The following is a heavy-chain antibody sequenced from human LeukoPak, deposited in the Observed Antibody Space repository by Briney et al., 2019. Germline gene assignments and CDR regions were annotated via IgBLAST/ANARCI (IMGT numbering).Heavy chain of an antibody. D-gene: IGHD3-16*01. J-gene: IGHJ3*02. Sequence: GGSLRLSCAASGFTFSSYWMTWVRQAPGKGLEWVANINQDGSGEYYVDSVKGRFTISRDNAKNSVFLQMNSLRAEDTTVYYCARAITPLEAFDIWGQGTMVTVSS. CDR2: INQDGSGE. CDR1: GFTFSSYW. CDR3: ARAITPLEAFDI. V-gene: IGHV3-7*01.